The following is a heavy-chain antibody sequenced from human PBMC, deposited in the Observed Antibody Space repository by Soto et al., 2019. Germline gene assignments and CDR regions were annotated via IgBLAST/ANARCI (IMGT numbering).Heavy chain of an antibody. D-gene: IGHD6-6*01. V-gene: IGHV3-11*04. J-gene: IGHJ4*02. CDR1: GFTFSDYD. CDR3: ARMGPRAARPSY. Sequence: QVQLVESGGGLVKPGGSLRLSCAASGFTFSDYDMSWIRQTPGKGLEWVSFVSSSGTPIYYADSVKGRFTISRDNAKNSLDLQMNSLRAEDTAVYYCARMGPRAARPSYWGQGTLVTVSS. CDR2: VSSSGTPI.